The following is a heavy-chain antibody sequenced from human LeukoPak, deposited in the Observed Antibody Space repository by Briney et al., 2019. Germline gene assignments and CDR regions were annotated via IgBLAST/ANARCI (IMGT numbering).Heavy chain of an antibody. J-gene: IGHJ4*02. Sequence: SETLSLTCAVYGGSFSGYYWSWIRQPPGKGLEWIGEINHNGSTNYNPSLKSRVTISVDTSKNQFSLKLSSVTAADTAVYYCARYHGSGSPFDYWGQGTLVTVSS. D-gene: IGHD3-10*01. CDR2: INHNGST. CDR3: ARYHGSGSPFDY. CDR1: GGSFSGYY. V-gene: IGHV4-34*01.